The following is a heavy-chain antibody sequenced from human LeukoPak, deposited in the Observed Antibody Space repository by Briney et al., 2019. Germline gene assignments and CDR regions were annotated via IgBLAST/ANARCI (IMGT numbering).Heavy chain of an antibody. CDR2: INPSGGST. D-gene: IGHD1-26*01. Sequence: ASVKVSCKASGYTFTSYGISWVRQAPGQGLEWMGIINPSGGSTSYAQKFQGRVTMTRDTSTSTVYMELSSLRSEDTAVYYCARESGSYPHAFDIWGQGTMVTVSS. V-gene: IGHV1-46*01. CDR3: ARESGSYPHAFDI. J-gene: IGHJ3*02. CDR1: GYTFTSYG.